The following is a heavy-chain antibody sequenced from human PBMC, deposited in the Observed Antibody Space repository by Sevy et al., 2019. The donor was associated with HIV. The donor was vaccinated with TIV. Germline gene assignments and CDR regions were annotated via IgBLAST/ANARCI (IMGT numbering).Heavy chain of an antibody. J-gene: IGHJ4*02. CDR3: ARDPGGPLYYDFWSGTPFFDN. CDR2: ISSSSSTI. D-gene: IGHD3-3*01. Sequence: GGSLRLSCAASGFTFSSYSMNWVRQAPGKGLEWVSYISSSSSTIYYADSVKGRFTISRDNAKNSLYLQMNSLRAEDTAVYYCARDPGGPLYYDFWSGTPFFDNWGQGTLVTVSS. V-gene: IGHV3-48*01. CDR1: GFTFSSYS.